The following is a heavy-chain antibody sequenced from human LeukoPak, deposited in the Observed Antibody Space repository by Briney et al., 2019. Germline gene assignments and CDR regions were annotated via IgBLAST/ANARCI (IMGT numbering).Heavy chain of an antibody. CDR3: ARSLPRQLWPRGFDY. D-gene: IGHD5-18*01. CDR1: GYSFTSYW. CDR2: IYPGDSDI. J-gene: IGHJ4*02. Sequence: GESLKISCKGSGYSFTSYWIGWVRQMPGKGLEWMGIIYPGDSDIRYSPSFQGQVTISADKSISTAYLQWSSLKASHTAMYYCARSLPRQLWPRGFDYWGQGTLVTVSS. V-gene: IGHV5-51*01.